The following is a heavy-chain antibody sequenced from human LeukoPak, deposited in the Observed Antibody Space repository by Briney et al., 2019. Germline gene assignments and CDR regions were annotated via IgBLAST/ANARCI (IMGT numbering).Heavy chain of an antibody. CDR3: AKGSKLLVITRDHHMDV. D-gene: IGHD3-22*01. CDR2: IRHDGSNK. Sequence: GGSLRLSCAASGFTFSSYGMHWVRQAPGKGLQWVAFIRHDGSNKKYADSVKGRFTISRDNSKNTLYLQMKSLRAEDTAVYYCAKGSKLLVITRDHHMDVWGKGTTVTISS. J-gene: IGHJ6*03. V-gene: IGHV3-30*02. CDR1: GFTFSSYG.